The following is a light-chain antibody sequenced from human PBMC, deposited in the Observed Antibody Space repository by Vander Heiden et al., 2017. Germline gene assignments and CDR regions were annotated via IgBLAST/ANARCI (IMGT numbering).Light chain of an antibody. CDR1: ALPKQY. CDR2: KDS. J-gene: IGLJ2*01. Sequence: SYELTQPPSVSVSPGQTARITCSGGALPKQYGSWYQQKPGQAPVLLIYKDSERPSHIPERFSGSSSGTTVTLTISGVQADDEADYFCQSADNDGPQVIFGGGTKLTVL. V-gene: IGLV3-25*03. CDR3: QSADNDGPQVI.